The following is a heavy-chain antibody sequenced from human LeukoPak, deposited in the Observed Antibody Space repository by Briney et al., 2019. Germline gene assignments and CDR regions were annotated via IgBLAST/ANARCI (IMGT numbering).Heavy chain of an antibody. V-gene: IGHV1-69*13. CDR2: IIPIFGTA. Sequence: SVKVSCKASGGTFSSYAISWVRQAPGQGLEWMGGIIPIFGTANYAQKFQGRVTITADESTSTAYMELSSLRSEDTAVYYCAYGDPYTPYFDYWGQGTLVTFSS. J-gene: IGHJ4*02. D-gene: IGHD4-17*01. CDR3: AYGDPYTPYFDY. CDR1: GGTFSSYA.